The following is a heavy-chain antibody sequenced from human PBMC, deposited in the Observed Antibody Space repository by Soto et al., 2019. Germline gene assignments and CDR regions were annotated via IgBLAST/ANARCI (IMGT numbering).Heavy chain of an antibody. Sequence: GGSLRLSCAASGFTVSSNYMSWVRQAPGKGLEWVSVIYSGGSTYYADSVKGRFTISRYNSKNTLYLQMNSLRAEDTAVYYCARDSENYGMDVWGQGTTVTVSS. CDR1: GFTVSSNY. CDR2: IYSGGST. CDR3: ARDSENYGMDV. V-gene: IGHV3-53*01. D-gene: IGHD3-10*01. J-gene: IGHJ6*02.